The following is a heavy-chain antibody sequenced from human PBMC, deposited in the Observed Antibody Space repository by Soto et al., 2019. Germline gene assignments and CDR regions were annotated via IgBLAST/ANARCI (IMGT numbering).Heavy chain of an antibody. J-gene: IGHJ6*02. CDR1: GYTFTSYY. CDR2: INPSGGST. V-gene: IGHV1-46*01. CDR3: ARATIFGVVTPHYYYGMDV. Sequence: ASVKVSCKASGYTFTSYYMHWVRQAPGQGLEWMGIINPSGGSTSYAQKLQGRVTMTRDTSTSTVYMELSSLRSEDTAVYYCARATIFGVVTPHYYYGMDVWGQGTTVT. D-gene: IGHD3-3*01.